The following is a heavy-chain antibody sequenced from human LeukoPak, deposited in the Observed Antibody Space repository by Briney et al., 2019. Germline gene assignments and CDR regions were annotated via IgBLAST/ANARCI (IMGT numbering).Heavy chain of an antibody. V-gene: IGHV4-34*01. CDR3: ASLRGYSYGYRRGFFDY. CDR1: GGSFSGYY. J-gene: IGHJ4*02. D-gene: IGHD5-18*01. CDR2: INHSGST. Sequence: SETLSLTCAVYGGSFSGYYWSWIRQPPGKGLEWIGEINHSGSTNYNPSLKSRVTISVDTSKNQFSLKLSSVTAADTAVYYCASLRGYSYGYRRGFFDYWGQGTLVTVSS.